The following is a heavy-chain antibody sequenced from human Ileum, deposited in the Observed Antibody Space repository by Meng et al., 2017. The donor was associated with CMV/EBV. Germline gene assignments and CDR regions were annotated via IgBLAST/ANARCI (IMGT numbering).Heavy chain of an antibody. Sequence: LKISCAASGFSFLSYSMNWVRQAPGKGLEWVSFISSSSSNRYYADSVKGRFTISRDDAKNSLYLQMNSLGAEDTAVYYCGKTPRDCSSTSSCYYYGMDVWGQGTTVTVSS. D-gene: IGHD2-2*01. CDR1: GFSFLSYS. V-gene: IGHV3-21*01. J-gene: IGHJ6*02. CDR2: ISSSSSNR. CDR3: GKTPRDCSSTSSCYYYGMDV.